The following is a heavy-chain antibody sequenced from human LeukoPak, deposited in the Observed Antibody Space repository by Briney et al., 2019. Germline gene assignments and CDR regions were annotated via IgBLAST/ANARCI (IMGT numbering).Heavy chain of an antibody. J-gene: IGHJ3*02. CDR3: ARDVFDVVVTAKSAFDI. V-gene: IGHV4-39*07. CDR2: IYYSGST. Sequence: PSETLSLTCTVSGGSISSSSYYWGWIRQPPGKGLEWIGSIYYSGSTYYNPSLKSRVTISVDTSKNQFSLKLSSVTAADTAVYYCARDVFDVVVTAKSAFDIWGQGTMVTVSS. CDR1: GGSISSSSYY. D-gene: IGHD2-21*02.